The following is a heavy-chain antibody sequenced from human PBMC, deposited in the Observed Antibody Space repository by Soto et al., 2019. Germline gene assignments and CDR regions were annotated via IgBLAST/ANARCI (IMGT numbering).Heavy chain of an antibody. D-gene: IGHD2-15*01. CDR1: GGSISDISYC. CDR2: MFYSGAT. J-gene: IGHJ5*02. V-gene: IGHV4-39*01. Sequence: TETLSLTCTVSGGSISDISYCWGWIRQPPGKGLQWIGCMFYSGATYYNPSLKNRVTLSVDTSNNEFSLKLVSVTAPDTAVYYCARHKSGSDWLDPWGQGTLITFSS. CDR3: ARHKSGSDWLDP.